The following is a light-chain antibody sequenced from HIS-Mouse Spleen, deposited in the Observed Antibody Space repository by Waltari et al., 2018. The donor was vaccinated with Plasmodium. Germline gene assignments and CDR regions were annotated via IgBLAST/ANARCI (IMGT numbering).Light chain of an antibody. CDR3: YSTDSSGNHRV. CDR2: EDS. Sequence: SYELTQPPSVSVSPGQTARITSSGDALPKKYAYWYQQKSGQAPVLVIYEDSKRPAGMPGRFSGSSSGTMATLTISGAQVEDEADYYCYSTDSSGNHRVFGGGTKLTVL. V-gene: IGLV3-10*01. J-gene: IGLJ3*02. CDR1: ALPKKY.